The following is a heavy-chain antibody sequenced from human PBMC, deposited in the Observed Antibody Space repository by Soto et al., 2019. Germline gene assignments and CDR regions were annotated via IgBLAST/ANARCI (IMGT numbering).Heavy chain of an antibody. Sequence: QVQLVESGGGVVQPGRSLRLSCAASGFTFSPYTMHWVRQTPGKGLEWVAVISYDGSNKYYADSVKGRFTISRDNSKNTLYLQMNSLRAEDTAVYYCAKGSEGFDIWGQGTMVTVSS. J-gene: IGHJ3*02. CDR3: AKGSEGFDI. CDR2: ISYDGSNK. V-gene: IGHV3-30*04. CDR1: GFTFSPYT.